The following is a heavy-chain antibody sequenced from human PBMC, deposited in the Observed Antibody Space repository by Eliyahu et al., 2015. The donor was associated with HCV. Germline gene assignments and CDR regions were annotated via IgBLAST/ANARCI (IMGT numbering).Heavy chain of an antibody. J-gene: IGHJ4*02. CDR2: IYYRGST. Sequence: QLQLQESGPGLVKPSETLSLTCTVSGGSIXISSYYGAWXPQPPGKGLXWIGSIYYRGSTYYXPSLKSRVTISVDTSKNQFSLKLSSVTAADTAVYYCARLDFRVRWTIFDYWGQGTLVTVSS. CDR1: GGSIXISSYY. CDR3: ARLDFRVRWTIFDY. V-gene: IGHV4-39*01. D-gene: IGHD4-23*01.